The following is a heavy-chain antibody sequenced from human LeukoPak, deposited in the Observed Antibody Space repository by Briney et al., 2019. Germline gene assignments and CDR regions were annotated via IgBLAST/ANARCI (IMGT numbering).Heavy chain of an antibody. CDR2: IYYSGST. J-gene: IGHJ3*02. CDR3: ARAPYCSGGSCYFDI. V-gene: IGHV4-30-4*01. D-gene: IGHD2-15*01. CDR1: GGSISSGDYY. Sequence: SETLSLTCTVSGGSISSGDYYWSWIRQPPGKGLEWIGYIYYSGSTYYNPSLKSRVTISVDTSKNQFSLKLSSVTAADTAVYYCARAPYCSGGSCYFDIWGQGTMVTVSS.